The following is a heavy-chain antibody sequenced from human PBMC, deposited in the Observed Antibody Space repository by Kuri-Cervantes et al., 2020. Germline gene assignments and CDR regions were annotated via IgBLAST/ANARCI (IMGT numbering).Heavy chain of an antibody. CDR1: GDSVSSNSAT. CDR2: TYYRSKWYN. D-gene: IGHD3-10*01. Sequence: SQTLSLTCAISGDSVSSNSATWNWIRQSPSRGLEWLGRTYYRSKWYNDYAVSVKSRISINPDTSKNQFSLQLNSATPEDTAVYYCARGDEDLITMVRGVISYWGQGTLVTVSS. J-gene: IGHJ4*02. CDR3: ARGDEDLITMVRGVISY. V-gene: IGHV6-1*01.